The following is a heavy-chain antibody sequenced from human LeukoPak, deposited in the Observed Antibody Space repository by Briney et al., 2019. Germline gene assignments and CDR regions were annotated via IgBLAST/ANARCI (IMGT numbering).Heavy chain of an antibody. Sequence: PSQTLSLTCTVSGGPISSGGNYWSWIRQLPGRGLEWIGNIYYSGSTNYNPSLKSRVAISVDTSKNQLSLKLSSVTAADTAVYYCTRENYGSGSLDNWFDPWGQGTLVTVSS. J-gene: IGHJ5*02. CDR2: IYYSGST. CDR1: GGPISSGGNY. D-gene: IGHD3-10*01. CDR3: TRENYGSGSLDNWFDP. V-gene: IGHV4-31*03.